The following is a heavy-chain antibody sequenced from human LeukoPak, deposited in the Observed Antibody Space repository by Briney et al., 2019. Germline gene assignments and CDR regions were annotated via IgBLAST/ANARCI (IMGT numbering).Heavy chain of an antibody. CDR3: ATDPFGVMVYFDY. D-gene: IGHD3-10*01. CDR1: GFTFDDYG. J-gene: IGHJ4*02. Sequence: PGGSLRLSCAASGFTFDDYGTSWVRQAPGKGLEWVSGINWNGGSTGYADSVKGRFTISRDNAKNSLYLQMNSLRAEDTVLYYCATDPFGVMVYFDYWGQGTLVTVSS. CDR2: INWNGGST. V-gene: IGHV3-20*04.